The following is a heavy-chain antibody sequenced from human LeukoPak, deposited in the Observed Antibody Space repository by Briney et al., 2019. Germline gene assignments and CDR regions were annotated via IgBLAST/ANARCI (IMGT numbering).Heavy chain of an antibody. CDR3: ARHYSSYPDY. D-gene: IGHD4-11*01. CDR1: GGSISSGDYY. Sequence: SQTLSLTCTVSGGSISSGDYYWSWIRQPPGKGLEWIAYISYSGNTFYNPSLKSRVTISIDTSKNQFSLKLSSVTAADTAVYYCARHYSSYPDYWGQGTLVTVSS. CDR2: ISYSGNT. V-gene: IGHV4-30-4*01. J-gene: IGHJ4*02.